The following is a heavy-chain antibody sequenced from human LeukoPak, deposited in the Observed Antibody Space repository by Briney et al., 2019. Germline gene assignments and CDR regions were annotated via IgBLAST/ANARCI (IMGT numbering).Heavy chain of an antibody. J-gene: IGHJ6*01. Sequence: ASVKVSCKASGHTFTNYDINWVRHAPGQGLEWMGWVNPNSGYTNYAQRFQGRVTMTRDTSVSTAYMELNYLGSDDTAVYFCARSHSYPYGLDVWGQGTTITVSS. CDR3: ARSHSYPYGLDV. D-gene: IGHD2-2*02. CDR2: VNPNSGYT. V-gene: IGHV1-8*01. CDR1: GHTFTNYD.